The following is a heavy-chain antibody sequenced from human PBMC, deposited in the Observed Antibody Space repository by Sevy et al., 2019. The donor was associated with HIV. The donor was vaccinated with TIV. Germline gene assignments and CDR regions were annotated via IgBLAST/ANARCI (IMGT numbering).Heavy chain of an antibody. J-gene: IGHJ6*03. Sequence: SETLSLTCTVSGGSISSYYWSWIRQPPGKGLEWIGYIYYSGSTNYNPSLKNRVTISVDTSKNQFSLKLSSVTAADTAVYYCARGGGTIFGVVTGDYYYYMDVWGKGTTVTVSS. CDR1: GGSISSYY. CDR3: ARGGGTIFGVVTGDYYYYMDV. D-gene: IGHD3-3*01. CDR2: IYYSGST. V-gene: IGHV4-59*01.